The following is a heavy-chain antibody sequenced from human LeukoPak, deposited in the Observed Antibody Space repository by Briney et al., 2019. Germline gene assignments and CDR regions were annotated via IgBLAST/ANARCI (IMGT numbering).Heavy chain of an antibody. Sequence: ASVKVSCKASGYTFTSYYMHWVRQAPGQGLEWMGIINPSGGSTSYAQKFQGRVTMTRDTSTSTVYMELSSLRSEDTAVYYCARDSPLELLRGYYFDYWGEGTLVTVSS. V-gene: IGHV1-46*01. J-gene: IGHJ4*02. CDR3: ARDSPLELLRGYYFDY. CDR1: GYTFTSYY. CDR2: INPSGGST. D-gene: IGHD3-10*01.